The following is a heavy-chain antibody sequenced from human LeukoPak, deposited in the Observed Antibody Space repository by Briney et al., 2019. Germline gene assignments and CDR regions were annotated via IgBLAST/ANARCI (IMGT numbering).Heavy chain of an antibody. CDR2: IYYSGST. J-gene: IGHJ4*02. Sequence: DPSETLSLTCTVSGYSISSGYYWGWIRQPPGKGLEWIGYIYYSGSTNYNPSLKSRVTISVDTSKNQFSLKLSSVTAADTAVYYCARAMDYGGHIDYWGQGTLVTVSS. V-gene: IGHV4-38-2*02. D-gene: IGHD4-23*01. CDR3: ARAMDYGGHIDY. CDR1: GYSISSGYY.